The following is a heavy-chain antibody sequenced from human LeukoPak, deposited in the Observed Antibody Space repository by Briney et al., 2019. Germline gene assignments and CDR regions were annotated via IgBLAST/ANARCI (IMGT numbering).Heavy chain of an antibody. Sequence: PGGSLRLSCAASGFTFSSYWMSWVRQAPGKGLEWVANIKQDGSEKYYVDSVKGRFTISRDNAKNSLYLQMNSLRAEDTAVYYCARVRLQYSSGWGDFDYWGQGTLVTVSS. J-gene: IGHJ4*02. D-gene: IGHD6-19*01. V-gene: IGHV3-7*01. CDR2: IKQDGSEK. CDR3: ARVRLQYSSGWGDFDY. CDR1: GFTFSSYW.